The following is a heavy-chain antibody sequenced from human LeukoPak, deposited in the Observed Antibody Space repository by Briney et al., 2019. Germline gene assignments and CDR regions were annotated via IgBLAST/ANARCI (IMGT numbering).Heavy chain of an antibody. CDR2: IRSRTYGGTT. V-gene: IGHV3-49*04. Sequence: GGSLRLSCAASGFTFSSYWMNWVRQAPGKGLEWVGSIRSRTYGGTTENAASLKGRFAISRDDSKSIAYLQMNSLKTEDTAVYYCTRDRVVATTTYYYYYGMDFWGQGATVTVSS. CDR1: GFTFSSYW. CDR3: TRDRVVATTTYYYYYGMDF. J-gene: IGHJ6*02. D-gene: IGHD2-15*01.